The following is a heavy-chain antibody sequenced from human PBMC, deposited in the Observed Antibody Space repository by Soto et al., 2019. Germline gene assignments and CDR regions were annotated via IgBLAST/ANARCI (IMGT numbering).Heavy chain of an antibody. Sequence: WTWIRQPPGKGLEWIGYIYYSGSTNYNPSLKSRVTISVDTSKNQFSLKLSSVTAADTAVYYCARDSLTGRYGMDVWGQGTTVTVSS. CDR2: IYYSGST. J-gene: IGHJ6*02. V-gene: IGHV4-59*01. CDR3: ARDSLTGRYGMDV. D-gene: IGHD3-9*01.